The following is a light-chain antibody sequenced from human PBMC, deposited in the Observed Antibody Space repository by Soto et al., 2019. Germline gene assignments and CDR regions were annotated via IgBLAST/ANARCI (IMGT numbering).Light chain of an antibody. Sequence: DIPMTQSPSSLSASVGDRVTITCRACQGISNYLAWYQQKPGKVPKLLIYAASILQSGVPSRFSGSGSGTDFTLTISSLQPEDVATYFCQNYYNAPWTFGQGTKVEIK. CDR3: QNYYNAPWT. J-gene: IGKJ1*01. V-gene: IGKV1-27*01. CDR1: QGISNY. CDR2: AAS.